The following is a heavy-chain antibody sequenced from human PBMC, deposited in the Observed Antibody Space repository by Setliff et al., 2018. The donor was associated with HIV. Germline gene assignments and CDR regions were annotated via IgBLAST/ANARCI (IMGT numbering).Heavy chain of an antibody. J-gene: IGHJ4*02. Sequence: SETLSLTCVVSNGSIYGGSDYWSWIRQPAGKGLEWIGSIYTSGSTNYNPSLKNRVAISVDTSKNQFSLNLTSVTAADTAMYFCARVGGKGYSNFLDSWGQGALVTVTS. D-gene: IGHD4-4*01. CDR1: NGSIYGGSDY. CDR2: IYTSGST. CDR3: ARVGGKGYSNFLDS. V-gene: IGHV4-61*02.